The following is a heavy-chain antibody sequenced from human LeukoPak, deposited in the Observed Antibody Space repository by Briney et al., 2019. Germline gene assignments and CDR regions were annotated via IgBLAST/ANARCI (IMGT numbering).Heavy chain of an antibody. D-gene: IGHD3-16*01. CDR2: INPSGGST. CDR3: AAYTAAGEDY. Sequence: EASVTVSCKASGYTFTSYYMHWVRQAPGKGLEWMGIINPSGGSTSYAQKFQGRVTMTRDTSTSTVYMELSSLSSEDTAVYYCAAYTAAGEDYWGQGTLVTVSS. V-gene: IGHV1-46*01. J-gene: IGHJ4*02. CDR1: GYTFTSYY.